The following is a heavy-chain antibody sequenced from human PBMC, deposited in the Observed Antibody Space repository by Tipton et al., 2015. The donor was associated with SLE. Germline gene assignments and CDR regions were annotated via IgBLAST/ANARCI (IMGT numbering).Heavy chain of an antibody. J-gene: IGHJ4*02. CDR2: ISYDGSNK. CDR3: ARDLDSSGYYAY. Sequence: SLRLSCEASGFTFINYAMHWVRQAPGKGLEWVAVISYDGSNKYYADSVKGRFTISRDISKNTLYLQMNSLRAEDTAVYYCARDLDSSGYYAYWGQGTLVTVTS. CDR1: GFTFINYA. D-gene: IGHD3-22*01. V-gene: IGHV3-30*04.